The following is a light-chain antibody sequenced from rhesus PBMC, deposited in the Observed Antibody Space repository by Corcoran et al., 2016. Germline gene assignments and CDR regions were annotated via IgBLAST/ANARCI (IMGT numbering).Light chain of an antibody. V-gene: IGLV2-32*02. CDR1: SSDIGGYNY. J-gene: IGLJ1*01. Sequence: QAALTQPRSVSGSPGQSVTISCTGTSSDIGGYNYVSWYQQHPGTAPKLMIYEVSKRPSGVSDRFSGSKSGNTASLTISGLQAEDEADYYCYSYAGSNIYIFGTGTRLTVL. CDR3: YSYAGSNIYI. CDR2: EVS.